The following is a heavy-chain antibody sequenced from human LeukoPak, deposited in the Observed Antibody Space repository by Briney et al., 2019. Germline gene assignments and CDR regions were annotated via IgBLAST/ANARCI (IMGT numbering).Heavy chain of an antibody. V-gene: IGHV1-46*01. CDR2: INPSGGST. CDR1: GYTFTVYH. J-gene: IGHJ4*02. Sequence: ASVKVSCKASGYTFTVYHIHWVRQAPGQGLEWMGIINPSGGSTSYAQKFQGRVTMTRDTSTSTVYMELSSLRSEDTAVYYCASYYDFWSGYYTGNYWGQGTLVTVSS. D-gene: IGHD3-3*01. CDR3: ASYYDFWSGYYTGNY.